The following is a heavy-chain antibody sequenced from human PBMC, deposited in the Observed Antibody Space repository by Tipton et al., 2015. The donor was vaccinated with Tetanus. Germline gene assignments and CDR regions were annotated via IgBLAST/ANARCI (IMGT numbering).Heavy chain of an antibody. CDR1: GQSLSGHF. D-gene: IGHD1-1*01. CDR2: ITPRGSA. Sequence: TLSLTCAVSGQSLSGHFWSWVRQAPGKGLEWIGEITPRGSASYNPSLKSRVSISGDASKNQFSLNLTSVTAADTAVYYCARANNEFPKKGPLDSWGQGRLVIVSS. J-gene: IGHJ4*02. V-gene: IGHV4-34*01. CDR3: ARANNEFPKKGPLDS.